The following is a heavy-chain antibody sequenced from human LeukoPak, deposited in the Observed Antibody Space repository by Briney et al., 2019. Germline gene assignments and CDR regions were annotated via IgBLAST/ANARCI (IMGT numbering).Heavy chain of an antibody. CDR3: ARAQGSLMIVVADDAFDI. D-gene: IGHD3-22*01. J-gene: IGHJ3*02. CDR1: GYTFTGYY. Sequence: GASVKVSCKASGYTFTGYYMHWVRQAPGQGLEWMGWISAYNGNTNYAQKLQGRVTMTRDTSISTAYMELSRLRSDDTAVYYCARAQGSLMIVVADDAFDIWGQGTMVTVSS. CDR2: ISAYNGNT. V-gene: IGHV1-2*02.